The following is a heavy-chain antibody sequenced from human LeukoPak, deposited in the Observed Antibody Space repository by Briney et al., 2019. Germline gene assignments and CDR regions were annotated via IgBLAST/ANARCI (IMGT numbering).Heavy chain of an antibody. J-gene: IGHJ4*02. D-gene: IGHD4-17*01. CDR3: ASWVNDGNYPYYFDY. Sequence: VASVKVPCKASGYTFTGYYMHWVRQAPGQGLEWMGWINPNSGGTNYAQKFQGRVTMTRDTSISTAYMELSRLRSDDTAVYYCASWVNDGNYPYYFDYWGQGTLVTVSS. CDR1: GYTFTGYY. V-gene: IGHV1-2*02. CDR2: INPNSGGT.